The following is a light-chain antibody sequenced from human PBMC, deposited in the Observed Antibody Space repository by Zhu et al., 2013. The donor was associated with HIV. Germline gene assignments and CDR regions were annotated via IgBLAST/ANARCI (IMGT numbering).Light chain of an antibody. CDR3: CSYAGSNNLV. Sequence: QSALTQPPSASGSPGQSVTISCTGSSSDVGGYKYVSWYQQHPGKAPKLMIYEVTKRPSGVPDRFSGSKSGNTASLTVSGLQAEDEADYYCCSYAGSNNLVFGGGTKLTVL. J-gene: IGLJ2*01. CDR2: EVT. V-gene: IGLV2-8*01. CDR1: SSDVGGYKY.